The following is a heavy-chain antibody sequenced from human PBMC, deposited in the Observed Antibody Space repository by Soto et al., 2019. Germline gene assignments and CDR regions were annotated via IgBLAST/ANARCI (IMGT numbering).Heavy chain of an antibody. Sequence: QVQLQESGPGLVKPSQTLSLTCPVSGGSISSGGYYWSWIRQHPGKGLEWIGYIYYSGSTYYNPSLKSRVTISVDTSNNQSSLKLSSVTAADTAVDYFALSGIVVVPSPPVFDPLGQGTPVTVSS. CDR1: GGSISSGGYY. V-gene: IGHV4-31*03. CDR2: IYYSGST. J-gene: IGHJ5*02. CDR3: ALSGIVVVPSPPVFDP. D-gene: IGHD2-2*01.